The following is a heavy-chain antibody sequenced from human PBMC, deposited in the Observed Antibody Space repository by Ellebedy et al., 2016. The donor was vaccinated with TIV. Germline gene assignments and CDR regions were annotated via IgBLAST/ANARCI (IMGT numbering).Heavy chain of an antibody. J-gene: IGHJ4*02. CDR2: INSDGRST. Sequence: GESLKISCAASGFTFSSNWMHWVRQAPGKGLVWVSRINSDGRSTSYADSVKGRFTISRDNGKNTLYLQMNSLRAEDTAVYYCARANYYGSGEADYWGQGTLVTVSS. CDR3: ARANYYGSGEADY. V-gene: IGHV3-74*01. CDR1: GFTFSSNW. D-gene: IGHD3-10*01.